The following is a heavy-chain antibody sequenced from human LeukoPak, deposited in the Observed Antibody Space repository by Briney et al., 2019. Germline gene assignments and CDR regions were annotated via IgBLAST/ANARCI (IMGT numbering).Heavy chain of an antibody. CDR1: GDTFSSYT. D-gene: IGHD2-2*01. J-gene: IGHJ5*02. V-gene: IGHV1-69*04. CDR2: IIPILGIT. Sequence: SVKVSCXASGDTFSSYTISWVRRAPGQGLEWMGRIIPILGITNYAQKFQGRVTITADKSTTTAYMELSSLRSEDTAVYYCARDAPRTSGYLSWGQGTLVTVSS. CDR3: ARDAPRTSGYLS.